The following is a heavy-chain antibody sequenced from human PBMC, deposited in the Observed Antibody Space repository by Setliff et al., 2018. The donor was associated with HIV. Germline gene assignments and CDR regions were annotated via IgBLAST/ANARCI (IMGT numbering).Heavy chain of an antibody. CDR1: GFTFRDHY. Sequence: GGSLRLSCAASGFTFRDHYMTWIRQAPGEGLEWISYISSSGSTTYYADSVKGRFTVSRDNAKNSLSLQMNSLRAEDTAVYYCARELQWSRKSGREEENYWGQGTLVTVSS. CDR3: ARELQWSRKSGREEENY. V-gene: IGHV3-11*04. J-gene: IGHJ4*02. CDR2: ISSSGSTT. D-gene: IGHD3-10*01.